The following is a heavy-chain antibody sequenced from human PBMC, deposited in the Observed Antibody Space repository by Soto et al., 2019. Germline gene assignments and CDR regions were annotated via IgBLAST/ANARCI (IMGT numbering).Heavy chain of an antibody. V-gene: IGHV4-34*01. D-gene: IGHD3-3*01. J-gene: IGHJ4*02. Sequence: SETLSLTCALYGGSFDGYYWSWIRQSPGKGLEWIGEIHHSGSTKYNPSLKSRVSLSVDTSTKQFSLKVTSMTAADRGVYYCARGVDSWSGYLFWGQGTPVTSPQ. CDR1: GGSFDGYY. CDR2: IHHSGST. CDR3: ARGVDSWSGYLF.